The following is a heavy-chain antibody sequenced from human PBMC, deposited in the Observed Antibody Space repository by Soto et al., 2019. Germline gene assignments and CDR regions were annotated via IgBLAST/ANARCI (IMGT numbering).Heavy chain of an antibody. CDR3: ARQGMVVIVDDAFDI. CDR1: GGSISSSSYY. D-gene: IGHD2-21*01. J-gene: IGHJ3*02. V-gene: IGHV4-39*01. Sequence: SETLSLTCTVSGGSISSSSYYWGWIRQPPGKGLEWIGSIYYSGSTYYNPSLKSRVTISVDTSKNQFSLKLSSVTAADTAVYYCARQGMVVIVDDAFDIWGQGTMVTVSS. CDR2: IYYSGST.